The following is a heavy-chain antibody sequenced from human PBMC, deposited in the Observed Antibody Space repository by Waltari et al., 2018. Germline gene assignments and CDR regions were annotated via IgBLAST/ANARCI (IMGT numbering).Heavy chain of an antibody. V-gene: IGHV3-23*01. CDR1: GFTFSSYA. CDR3: AKHSSSWYYYFDY. Sequence: SCAASGFTFSSYAMSWVRQAPGKGLEWVSAISGSGGSTYYADSVKGRFTISRDNSKNTLYLQMNSLRAEDTAVYYCAKHSSSWYYYFDYWGQGTLVTVSS. CDR2: ISGSGGST. J-gene: IGHJ4*02. D-gene: IGHD6-13*01.